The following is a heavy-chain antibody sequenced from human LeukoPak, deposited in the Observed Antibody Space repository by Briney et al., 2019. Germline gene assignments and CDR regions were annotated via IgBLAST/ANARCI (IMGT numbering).Heavy chain of an antibody. D-gene: IGHD3-10*01. V-gene: IGHV3-23*01. CDR1: GFTFSDSA. CDR3: AKVFEVRGARRPKDY. Sequence: PGGSLRLSCAASGFTFSDSAMDWVRQAPGKGLEWASLISHSGANTFYADSVKGRFSVSRDNSKNTLFLQMNSLRIEDTAVYYCAKVFEVRGARRPKDYWGQGTLVIVSS. J-gene: IGHJ4*02. CDR2: ISHSGANT.